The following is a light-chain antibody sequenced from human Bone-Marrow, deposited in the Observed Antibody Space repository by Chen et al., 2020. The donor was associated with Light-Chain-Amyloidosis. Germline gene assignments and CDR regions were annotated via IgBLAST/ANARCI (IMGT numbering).Light chain of an antibody. CDR2: DDS. CDR1: DIGSTS. J-gene: IGLJ3*02. Sequence: SYVLTQPSSVSVAPGQTATIACGGNDIGSTSVHWYQQTPGQAPLLVVYDDSDRPSGIPERWSGSNSGTTATLTISRVEAGDEADYYCQVWDRSSARPVFGGGTKLTVL. CDR3: QVWDRSSARPV. V-gene: IGLV3-21*02.